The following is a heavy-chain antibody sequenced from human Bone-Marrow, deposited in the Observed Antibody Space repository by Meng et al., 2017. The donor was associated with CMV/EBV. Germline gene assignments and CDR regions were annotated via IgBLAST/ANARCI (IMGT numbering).Heavy chain of an antibody. V-gene: IGHV1-46*01. CDR3: ARSGGSGVYFRIGGVGGMDV. CDR2: INPSGGST. CDR1: GYTFTSYY. Sequence: ASVKVSCKASGYTFTSYYMHWVRQAPGQGLEWMGIINPSGGSTSYAQKFQGRVTMTRNTPTSAVYMELSRLRCEGTAVYYVARSGGSGVYFRIGGVGGMDVWGQGTTVTASS. D-gene: IGHD3-10*01. J-gene: IGHJ6*02.